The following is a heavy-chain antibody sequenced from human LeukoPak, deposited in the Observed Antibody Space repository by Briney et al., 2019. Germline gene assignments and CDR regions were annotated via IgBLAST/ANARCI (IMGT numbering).Heavy chain of an antibody. V-gene: IGHV3-7*01. CDR3: ARGGKRFDP. Sequence: GGSLRLSCTASGFTFSIFWMSWVRQAPGKGLEWVAKIEGDGSGKYYVDSVKGRFTISRDNAKKSLYLQMNSLRAEDTAVYYCARGGKRFDPWGQGTLVTVSS. CDR1: GFTFSIFW. D-gene: IGHD3-16*01. J-gene: IGHJ5*02. CDR2: IEGDGSGK.